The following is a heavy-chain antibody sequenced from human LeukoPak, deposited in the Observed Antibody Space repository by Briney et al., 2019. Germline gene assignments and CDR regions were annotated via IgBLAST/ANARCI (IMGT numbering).Heavy chain of an antibody. CDR2: ISSSATTT. J-gene: IGHJ4*02. V-gene: IGHV3-48*03. Sequence: GGSLRLSCQASGFTFSTYEINWVRQAPGKGLEWVSYISSSATTTYYADSVRGRFTISRDNAKNSLYLQMNSLRAEDAAVYYCARSEVTTITVDYWGQGALVTVSS. D-gene: IGHD5-24*01. CDR3: ARSEVTTITVDY. CDR1: GFTFSTYE.